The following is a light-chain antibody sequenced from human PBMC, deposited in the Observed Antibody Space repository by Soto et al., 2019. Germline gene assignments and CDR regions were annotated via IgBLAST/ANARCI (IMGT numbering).Light chain of an antibody. CDR3: QQYNNWPPWT. V-gene: IGKV3-15*01. CDR2: GAS. J-gene: IGKJ1*01. Sequence: EIVMTQSPATLSVSPGERATLSCRASQSVSSNLAWYQQKPGQAPRLLIYGASTRATGIPARFSGSGSGTKFTPTISSLQSEDFAVYYCQQYNNWPPWTFGQGTKVEIK. CDR1: QSVSSN.